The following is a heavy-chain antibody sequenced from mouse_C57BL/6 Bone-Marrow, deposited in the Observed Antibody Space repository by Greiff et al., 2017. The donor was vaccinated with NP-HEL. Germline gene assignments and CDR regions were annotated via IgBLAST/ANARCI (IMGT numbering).Heavy chain of an antibody. Sequence: EVQRVESGGDLVKPGGSLKLSCAASGFTFSSYGMSWVRQTPDKRLEWVATISSGGSYTYYPDSVKGRFTITRDNAKNTLYLQMSSLKSEDTAMYYCASPYDYDVAWFAYWGQGTLVTVSA. CDR1: GFTFSSYG. D-gene: IGHD2-4*01. J-gene: IGHJ3*01. V-gene: IGHV5-6*01. CDR2: ISSGGSYT. CDR3: ASPYDYDVAWFAY.